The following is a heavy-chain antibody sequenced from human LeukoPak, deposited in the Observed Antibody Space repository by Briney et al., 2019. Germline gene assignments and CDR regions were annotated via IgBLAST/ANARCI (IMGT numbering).Heavy chain of an antibody. CDR2: ITTSSSTI. Sequence: GGSLRLSCAASGFSLSDYSMNWVRQAPGKGLECISYITTSSSTIYYADSVKGRFTISRDNAKNSLYLQMTSLRDEDTAVYYCARDGYSFGHDFDYWGQGTLVTVSS. CDR1: GFSLSDYS. CDR3: ARDGYSFGHDFDY. V-gene: IGHV3-48*02. D-gene: IGHD5-18*01. J-gene: IGHJ4*02.